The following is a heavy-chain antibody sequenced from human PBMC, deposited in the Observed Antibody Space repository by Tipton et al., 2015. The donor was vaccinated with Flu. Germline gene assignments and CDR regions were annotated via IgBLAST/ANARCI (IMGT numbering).Heavy chain of an antibody. D-gene: IGHD3-22*01. V-gene: IGHV5-51*01. J-gene: IGHJ4*02. Sequence: QLVQSGAEVKKPGESLKISCKGSGYSFTSYWIGWVRQMPGKGLEWMGIIYPGDSDTRYSPSFQGQVTISADKSISTAYLQWSSLKASDTAMYYCARQHYDSSGYWGNFDYWGQGTLVTVSS. CDR1: GYSFTSYW. CDR3: ARQHYDSSGYWGNFDY. CDR2: IYPGDSDT.